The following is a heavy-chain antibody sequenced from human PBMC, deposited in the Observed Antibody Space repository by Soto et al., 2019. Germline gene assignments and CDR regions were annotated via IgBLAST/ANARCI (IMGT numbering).Heavy chain of an antibody. Sequence: PGGSLRLSCAASGFTFSNAWMSWVRQAPGKGLEWVGRIKSKTDGGTTDYAAPVKGRFTISRDDSKNTLYLQMNSLKTEDTAVYYCTTFGLVDTAMGYYYYYYMDVWGKGTTVTVSS. CDR1: GFTFSNAW. CDR2: IKSKTDGGTT. J-gene: IGHJ6*03. CDR3: TTFGLVDTAMGYYYYYYMDV. D-gene: IGHD5-18*01. V-gene: IGHV3-15*01.